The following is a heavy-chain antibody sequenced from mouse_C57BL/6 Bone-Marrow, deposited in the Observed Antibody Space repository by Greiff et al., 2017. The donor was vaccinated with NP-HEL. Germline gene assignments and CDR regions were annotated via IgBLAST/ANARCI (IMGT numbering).Heavy chain of an antibody. D-gene: IGHD1-1*01. J-gene: IGHJ2*01. V-gene: IGHV5-4*01. CDR2: ISDGGSYT. CDR1: GFTFSSYA. Sequence: EVQLQESGGGLVKPGGSLKLSCAASGFTFSSYAMSWVRQTPEKRLEWVATISDGGSYTYYPDNVKGRFTISRDNAKNNLYLQMSHLKSEDTAMYYCAREDYYGSSWGYFDYWGKGTTLTVSS. CDR3: AREDYYGSSWGYFDY.